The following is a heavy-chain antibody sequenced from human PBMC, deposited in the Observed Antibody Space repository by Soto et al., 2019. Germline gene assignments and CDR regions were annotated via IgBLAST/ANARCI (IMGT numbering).Heavy chain of an antibody. CDR2: ISSNSSTI. CDR3: ARALRAYMDV. Sequence: GGSLRLSCAASGFTFSSYSMNWVRQAPGKGLEWVSYISSNSSTIYYADSVKGRFTISRDNAKNSLFLQMNSLRAEDTAVYYCARALRAYMDVWGKGTTVTVSS. CDR1: GFTFSSYS. J-gene: IGHJ6*03. V-gene: IGHV3-48*01.